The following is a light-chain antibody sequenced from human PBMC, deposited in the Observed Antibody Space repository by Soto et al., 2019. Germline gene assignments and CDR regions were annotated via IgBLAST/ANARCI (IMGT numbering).Light chain of an antibody. V-gene: IGKV3-15*01. CDR2: GAF. CDR3: QQYREWHIYS. CDR1: QSVGTT. Sequence: IVMTQSPATLSVSPGEGATLSCRASQSVGTTLAWYQQKPGQAPRLLIYGAFTRVTGIPARFSGSGSGTEFTLTISSLQSEDFAVYYCQQYREWHIYSFGQGTKVDIK. J-gene: IGKJ2*03.